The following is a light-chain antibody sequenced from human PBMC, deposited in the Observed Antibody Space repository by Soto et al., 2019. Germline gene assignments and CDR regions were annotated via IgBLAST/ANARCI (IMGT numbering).Light chain of an antibody. V-gene: IGKV2-30*01. Sequence: DVLMTQSPLSLPVTLGQPASISCWSSRSLAYIDGNTYLNWFQQRPGQSPRRLIYNVSNRDSGVPDRFSGSGSGSAFTLKISRVESEDVAVDYCVQGTRWPPYTFGQGTKLEIK. CDR1: RSLAYIDGNTY. J-gene: IGKJ2*01. CDR2: NVS. CDR3: VQGTRWPPYT.